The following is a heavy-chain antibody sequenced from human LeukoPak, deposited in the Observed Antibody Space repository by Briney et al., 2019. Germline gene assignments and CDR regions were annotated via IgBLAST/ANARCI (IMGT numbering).Heavy chain of an antibody. CDR2: ISGSGGST. J-gene: IGHJ4*02. CDR3: AKDLKGVRGVRGFDY. Sequence: GGSLRLSCAASGFTFSSYAMSWVRQAPGKGLEWVSSISGSGGSTYYADSVKGRFTISRDNSKNTLYLQMNSLRAEDTAVYYCAKDLKGVRGVRGFDYWGQGILVTVSS. V-gene: IGHV3-23*01. CDR1: GFTFSSYA. D-gene: IGHD3-10*01.